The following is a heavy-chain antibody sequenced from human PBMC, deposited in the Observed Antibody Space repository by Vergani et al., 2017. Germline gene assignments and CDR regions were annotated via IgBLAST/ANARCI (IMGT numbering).Heavy chain of an antibody. CDR2: IWYDGSKE. D-gene: IGHD2-8*01. CDR3: PRSGYCVHGVCYITYYYYMDV. V-gene: IGHV3-33*01. Sequence: QVQLEESGGGVVQPGRSLRLSCAGSGFTLSSHAMHWVRQAPGKGLEWVAFIWYDGSKEYYADSVKGRFTISRDNSKNTLYLQMNNLRAADTAVYYCPRSGYCVHGVCYITYYYYMDVWVKGAAVTVSS. J-gene: IGHJ6*03. CDR1: GFTLSSHA.